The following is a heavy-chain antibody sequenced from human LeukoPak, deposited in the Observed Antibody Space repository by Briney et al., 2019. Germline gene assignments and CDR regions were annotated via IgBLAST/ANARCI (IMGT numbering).Heavy chain of an antibody. CDR2: IVVGSGNT. J-gene: IGHJ4*02. D-gene: IGHD3-22*01. CDR3: AAAHYDSSGYLTQGFDY. Sequence: SVKVSCTASGFTFTSSAMQWVRQARGQRLEWIGWIVVGSGNTNYAQKFQERVTITRDMSTSTAYMELSSLRSEDTAVYYCAAAHYDSSGYLTQGFDYWGQGTLVTVSS. V-gene: IGHV1-58*02. CDR1: GFTFTSSA.